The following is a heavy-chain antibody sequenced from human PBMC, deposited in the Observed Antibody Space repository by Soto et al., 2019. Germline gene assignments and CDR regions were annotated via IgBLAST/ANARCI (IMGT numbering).Heavy chain of an antibody. D-gene: IGHD6-13*01. CDR3: ARQHRWAAAGEFDY. Sequence: GASVKVSFKASGGTFSSYAISWVRQAPGQGLEWMGGIIPIFGTANYAQKFQGRVTITADESTSTAYMELSSLRSEDTAVYYCARQHRWAAAGEFDYWGQGTLVTVSS. CDR2: IIPIFGTA. CDR1: GGTFSSYA. J-gene: IGHJ4*02. V-gene: IGHV1-69*13.